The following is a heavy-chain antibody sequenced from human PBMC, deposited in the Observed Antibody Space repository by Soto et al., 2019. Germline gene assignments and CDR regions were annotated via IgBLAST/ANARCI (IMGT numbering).Heavy chain of an antibody. Sequence: SVKVSCKASGGTFSSYTISWVRQAPGQGLEWMGRIIPILGIANYAQKFQGRVTITEDKSTSTAYMELSSLRSEDTAVYYCARVSAVAGTGGDYWGQGTLVTVSS. CDR2: IIPILGIA. CDR1: GGTFSSYT. CDR3: ARVSAVAGTGGDY. V-gene: IGHV1-69*02. D-gene: IGHD6-19*01. J-gene: IGHJ4*02.